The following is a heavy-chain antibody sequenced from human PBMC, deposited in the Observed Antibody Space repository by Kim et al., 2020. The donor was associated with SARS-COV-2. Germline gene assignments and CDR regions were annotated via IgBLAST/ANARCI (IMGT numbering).Heavy chain of an antibody. V-gene: IGHV3-9*01. J-gene: IGHJ4*02. Sequence: GGSLRLSCAASGFSFDDYALHWVRQAPGKGLAWVSGISWNRGSLGYADSVKGRFTISRDNAKNSLYLQMNSLRAEDTALYYSAKDPVRYFDWLFYCDYWCQRTLVTVSS. D-gene: IGHD3-9*01. CDR3: AKDPVRYFDWLFYCDY. CDR2: ISWNRGSL. CDR1: GFSFDDYA.